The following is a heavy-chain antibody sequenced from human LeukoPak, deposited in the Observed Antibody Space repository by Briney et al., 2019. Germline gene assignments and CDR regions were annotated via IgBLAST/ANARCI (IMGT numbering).Heavy chain of an antibody. CDR3: AKGVYCGGDCYWFDY. J-gene: IGHJ4*02. CDR2: ISGSGGST. Sequence: PGGSLRLSCAASGFTFSSYAMRWVRQAPGKGLEGGSAISGSGGSTYYADSVKGRFTISRDNSKNTLYLQMNSLRAEDTAVYYCAKGVYCGGDCYWFDYWGQGTLVTVSS. CDR1: GFTFSSYA. V-gene: IGHV3-23*01. D-gene: IGHD2-21*02.